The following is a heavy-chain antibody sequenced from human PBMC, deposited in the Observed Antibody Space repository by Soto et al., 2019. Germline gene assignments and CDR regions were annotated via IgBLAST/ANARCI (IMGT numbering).Heavy chain of an antibody. Sequence: EVQLLESGGGLVRPGGSLSLSCAASGFTFSSYAMSWVRQAPGKGLEWVSTISGSDGRTYSTDSVKGRFTISRDNSRNTAYLQMNSLRVEDTAVYYFAKGVSQYTPLALFDYWGRGTLVTVSS. CDR1: GFTFSSYA. V-gene: IGHV3-23*01. CDR2: ISGSDGRT. J-gene: IGHJ4*02. D-gene: IGHD5-18*01. CDR3: AKGVSQYTPLALFDY.